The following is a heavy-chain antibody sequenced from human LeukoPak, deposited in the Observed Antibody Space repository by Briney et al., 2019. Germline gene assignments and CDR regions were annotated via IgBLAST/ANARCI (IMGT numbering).Heavy chain of an antibody. J-gene: IGHJ2*01. CDR1: GGTFSSYA. CDR3: ARGAGFVVVPAAHGWYFDL. Sequence: GASVKVSCKASGGTFSSYAISWVRQAPGQGLEWMGRIIPILGIANYAQKFQGRVTITADKSTSTAYMELSSLRSEDTAVYYCARGAGFVVVPAAHGWYFDLWGRGTLVTVSS. CDR2: IIPILGIA. V-gene: IGHV1-69*04. D-gene: IGHD2-2*01.